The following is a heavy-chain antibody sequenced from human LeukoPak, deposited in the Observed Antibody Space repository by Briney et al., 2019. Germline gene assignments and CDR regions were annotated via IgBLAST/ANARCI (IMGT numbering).Heavy chain of an antibody. Sequence: PGGSLRLSCAASGFTFSSYWMSWVRQAPGKGLEWVANIKQDGSEKYYVDSVKGRFTISRDNAKNSLYLQMNSLRAEDTAVYYCARDPIQLWYTYYYYYYMDVWGKGTTVTVSS. J-gene: IGHJ6*03. CDR2: IKQDGSEK. V-gene: IGHV3-7*01. CDR3: ARDPIQLWYTYYYYYYMDV. CDR1: GFTFSSYW. D-gene: IGHD5-18*01.